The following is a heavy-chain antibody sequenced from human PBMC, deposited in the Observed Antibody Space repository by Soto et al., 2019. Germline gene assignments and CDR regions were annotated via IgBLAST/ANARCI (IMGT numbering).Heavy chain of an antibody. Sequence: ASVKVSCKASGYTFTSYYMHWVRQAPGQGLEWMGIINPSGGSTSYAQKFQGRVTMTRDTSTSTVYMELSSLRSEDTAVYYCARDIATTHYYDLLDSWSQGSFVIVSS. CDR2: INPSGGST. CDR3: ARDIATTHYYDLLDS. CDR1: GYTFTSYY. J-gene: IGHJ5*01. V-gene: IGHV1-46*01. D-gene: IGHD3-3*01.